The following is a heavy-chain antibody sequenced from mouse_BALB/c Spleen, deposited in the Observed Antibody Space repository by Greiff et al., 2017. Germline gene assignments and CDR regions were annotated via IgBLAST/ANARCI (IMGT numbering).Heavy chain of an antibody. D-gene: IGHD1-1*01. V-gene: IGHV5-6-4*01. CDR3: TRGDGSSYFDY. Sequence: EVKLVESGGGLVKPGGSLKLSCAASGFTFSSYTMSWVRQTPEKRLEWVATISSGGSYTYYPDSVKGRFTISRDNAKNTLYLQMSSLKSEDTAVYYCTRGDGSSYFDYWGQGTTLTVSS. J-gene: IGHJ2*01. CDR2: ISSGGSYT. CDR1: GFTFSSYT.